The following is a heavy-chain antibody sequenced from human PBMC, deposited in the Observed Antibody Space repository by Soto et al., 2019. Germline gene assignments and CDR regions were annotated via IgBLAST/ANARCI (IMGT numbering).Heavy chain of an antibody. V-gene: IGHV1-8*01. J-gene: IGHJ4*02. CDR1: GYTFTSYD. CDR3: ARAREITMVRGVTPSDFDY. CDR2: MNPNSGNK. D-gene: IGHD3-10*01. Sequence: QVQLVQSGAEVKKPGASVKVSCKASGYTFTSYDINWVRQATGQGLEWMGWMNPNSGNKGYAQKLQGRVTMTRNTSISTAYMELSSLRSEETAVYYCARAREITMVRGVTPSDFDYWGQGTLVTVSS.